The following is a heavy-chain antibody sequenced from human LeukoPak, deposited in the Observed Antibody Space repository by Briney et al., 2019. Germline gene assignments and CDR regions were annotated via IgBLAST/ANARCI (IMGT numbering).Heavy chain of an antibody. V-gene: IGHV4-39*07. CDR2: IYYSGST. Sequence: SETLSLTCTVSGGSISSSSYYWGWIRQPPGKGLEWIGSIYYSGSTYYNPSLKSRVTISVDTSKNQFSLKLSSVTAADTAVDYCARGTSGAVVGYYFDSWGQGTLVTVSS. CDR3: ARGTSGAVVGYYFDS. D-gene: IGHD6-19*01. J-gene: IGHJ4*02. CDR1: GGSISSSSYY.